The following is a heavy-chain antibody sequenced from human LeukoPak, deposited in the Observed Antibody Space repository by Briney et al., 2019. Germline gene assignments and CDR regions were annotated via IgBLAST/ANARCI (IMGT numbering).Heavy chain of an antibody. D-gene: IGHD5-24*01. CDR2: INPNSGGT. J-gene: IGHJ4*02. Sequence: ASVKVSCKASGYTFTGYYMHWVRQAPGHGLEWMGWINPNSGGTNYAQKFQGRVTMTRDTSISTAYMELSRLRSDDTAVYYCARGDGDGYNFGYWGQGTLVTVSS. CDR1: GYTFTGYY. V-gene: IGHV1-2*02. CDR3: ARGDGDGYNFGY.